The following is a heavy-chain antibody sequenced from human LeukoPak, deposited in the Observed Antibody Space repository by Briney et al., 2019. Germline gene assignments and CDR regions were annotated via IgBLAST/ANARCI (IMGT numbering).Heavy chain of an antibody. CDR3: ARGNRYYGYVWGSYRRTEFDY. CDR2: INHSGST. Sequence: GSLRLSCAASGFTFSSYAMSWLRQPPGKGLEWIGEINHSGSTNYNPSLKSRVTISVDTSKNQFSLKLSSVTAADTAVYYCARGNRYYGYVWGSYRRTEFDYWGQGTLVTVSS. CDR1: GFTFSSYA. D-gene: IGHD3-16*02. V-gene: IGHV4-34*01. J-gene: IGHJ4*02.